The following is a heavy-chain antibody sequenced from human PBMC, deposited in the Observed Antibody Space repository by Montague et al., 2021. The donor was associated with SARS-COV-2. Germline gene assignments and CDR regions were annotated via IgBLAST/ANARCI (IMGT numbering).Heavy chain of an antibody. V-gene: IGHV4-59*01. CDR3: ARALIYRSSWYAYFDY. CDR1: GDSMNNYY. CDR2: INYSGST. D-gene: IGHD6-13*01. J-gene: IGHJ4*02. Sequence: SETLSLTCTVSGDSMNNYYWSWIRQPPGKGLEWIGYINYSGSTHYNPSLQSRVTLSKDTSKNQFSLRLTSVTAAYTAMYFCARALIYRSSWYAYFDYWGQGTLVTVSS.